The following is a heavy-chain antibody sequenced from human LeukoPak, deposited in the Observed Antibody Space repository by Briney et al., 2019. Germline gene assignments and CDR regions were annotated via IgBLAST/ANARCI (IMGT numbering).Heavy chain of an antibody. D-gene: IGHD3-10*01. J-gene: IGHJ4*02. V-gene: IGHV3-74*01. Sequence: GGSLRLSCAASGFTFSSYWMHWVRQAPGKGLVWVSRINSDGSSTSYADSVKGRFTISRDNAKNTLYLQMNSLRAEDTAVYYCARPYYYGSGSYYNDEDYWGQGTLVTVSS. CDR3: ARPYYYGSGSYYNDEDY. CDR2: INSDGSST. CDR1: GFTFSSYW.